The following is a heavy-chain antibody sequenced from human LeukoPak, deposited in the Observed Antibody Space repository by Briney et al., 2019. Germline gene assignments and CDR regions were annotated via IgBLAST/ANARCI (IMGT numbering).Heavy chain of an antibody. D-gene: IGHD2-15*01. CDR1: GFTFSGYP. J-gene: IGHJ4*02. V-gene: IGHV3-30-3*02. CDR2: ISYDGSNK. Sequence: GKSLRLSCAASGFTFSGYPIHWVRQAPGKGLEWVAVISYDGSNKYYADSVKGRFTISRDNSKNTLYLQMNSLRAEDTAVYYCAKVAAATDTGDYWGQGTLVTVSS. CDR3: AKVAAATDTGDY.